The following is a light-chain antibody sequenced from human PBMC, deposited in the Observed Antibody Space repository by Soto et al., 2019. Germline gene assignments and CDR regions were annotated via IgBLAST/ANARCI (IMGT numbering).Light chain of an antibody. CDR2: AAS. Sequence: DIQMTQSPTSLSASVGDRVTITCRASQGIRNFVAWYQQKPGKAPKLLIYAASTLQSGVPSRFSGSGSGTDFTLTINSLQPEDVATYSCQKYNSYSRTFGQGTKVEIK. J-gene: IGKJ1*01. V-gene: IGKV1-27*01. CDR1: QGIRNF. CDR3: QKYNSYSRT.